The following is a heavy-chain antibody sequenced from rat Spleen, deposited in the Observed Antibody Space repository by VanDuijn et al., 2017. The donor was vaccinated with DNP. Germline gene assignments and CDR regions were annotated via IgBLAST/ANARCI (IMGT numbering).Heavy chain of an antibody. J-gene: IGHJ3*01. CDR2: ISTSGSRT. V-gene: IGHV5-58*01. CDR3: ARPSYSSYGGFGY. D-gene: IGHD1-2*01. CDR1: GFTFSSYW. Sequence: EVQLVESGGGLVQPGRSMKLSCVASGFTFSSYWMYWIRQAPGKGLEWVATISTSGSRTYYPDSVKGRFTISRDDAKNTIYLQMNSLRSEDKATYDCARPSYSSYGGFGYWGQGTLVTVSS.